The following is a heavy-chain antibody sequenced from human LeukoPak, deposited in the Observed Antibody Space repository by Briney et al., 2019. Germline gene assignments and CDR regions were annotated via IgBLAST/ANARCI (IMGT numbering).Heavy chain of an antibody. CDR1: GSSLSSYY. V-gene: IGHV4-59*08. D-gene: IGHD3-3*01. CDR3: ARREGSNYAMDV. CDR2: IYYSGIT. J-gene: IGHJ6*02. Sequence: PSETLSLTCTVSGSSLSSYYWSWIRQAPGKGLEWIGSIYYSGITNFNPSLKRRVAMSVDTSRNLFSLKVSAVTAADTAVYYCARREGSNYAMDVWGQGTTVTVSS.